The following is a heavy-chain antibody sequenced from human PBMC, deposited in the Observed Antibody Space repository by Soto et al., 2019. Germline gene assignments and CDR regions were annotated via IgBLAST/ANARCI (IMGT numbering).Heavy chain of an antibody. D-gene: IGHD3-9*01. Sequence: QEHLQESGPGLVKPSETLSLTCTVSGGSISTYYWSWIRQPPGKGLQWIGYIYFSGSTNYNPSLKSRVTISVDTSKNQFSLELGSVTAADTAVYYCARVGILTGYYKGLDVWGQGTTVTVSS. CDR1: GGSISTYY. CDR3: ARVGILTGYYKGLDV. J-gene: IGHJ6*02. V-gene: IGHV4-59*01. CDR2: IYFSGST.